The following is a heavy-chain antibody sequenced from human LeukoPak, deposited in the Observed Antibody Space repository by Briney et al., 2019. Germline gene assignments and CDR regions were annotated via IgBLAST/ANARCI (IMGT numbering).Heavy chain of an antibody. J-gene: IGHJ5*02. Sequence: GASVKVSCKASGYTFSSYGISWVRQAPGQGLEWMGWISGYNDNTKYYAQKLQGRVTMTTDTSTSTAYMELRSLRSDDTAVYYCARDTKRSRARWENLGSDPWGQGTLVTVSS. D-gene: IGHD1-26*01. CDR3: ARDTKRSRARWENLGSDP. CDR1: GYTFSSYG. V-gene: IGHV1-18*01. CDR2: ISGYNDNT.